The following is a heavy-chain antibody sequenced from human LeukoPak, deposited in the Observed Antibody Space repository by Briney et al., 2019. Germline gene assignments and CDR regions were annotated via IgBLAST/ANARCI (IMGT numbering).Heavy chain of an antibody. CDR3: ARDRMVMYYYDSSGYYLDAFDI. Sequence: GRSLRLSCAASGFTFSIYGMHWVRQAPGKGLEWVSSISSSSSYIYYADSVKGRFTISRDNAKNSLYLQMNSLRAEDTAVYYCARDRMVMYYYDSSGYYLDAFDIWGQGTMVTVSS. J-gene: IGHJ3*02. V-gene: IGHV3-21*01. CDR1: GFTFSIYG. CDR2: ISSSSSYI. D-gene: IGHD3-22*01.